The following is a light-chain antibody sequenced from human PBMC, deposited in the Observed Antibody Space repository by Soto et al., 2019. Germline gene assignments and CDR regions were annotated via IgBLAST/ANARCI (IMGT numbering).Light chain of an antibody. CDR2: SDN. Sequence: QSVLTQPPSASGTPGQRVTISCSGSGSNIGSNTVTWYQQLPGTAPKLLIHSDNERPSGVPDRFSGAKSGTSASLVISGLQSVDEADFYCAAWDDSLNGPVFGGGTKLTVL. V-gene: IGLV1-44*01. J-gene: IGLJ2*01. CDR3: AAWDDSLNGPV. CDR1: GSNIGSNT.